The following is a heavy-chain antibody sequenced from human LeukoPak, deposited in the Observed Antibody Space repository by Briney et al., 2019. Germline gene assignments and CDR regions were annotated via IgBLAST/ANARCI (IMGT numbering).Heavy chain of an antibody. CDR1: GGSFSGYY. J-gene: IGHJ6*03. CDR3: TREGAVADYYYYMDG. D-gene: IGHD6-19*01. Sequence: SETLSLTCAVYGGSFSGYYWSWVRQSPGKGLEWIGEINHSGTTNYNPSLKSRVTISVDTSKNQFSLKLRSMTAADTAVYYCTREGAVADYYYYMDGWGKGTTVIVSS. V-gene: IGHV4-34*01. CDR2: INHSGTT.